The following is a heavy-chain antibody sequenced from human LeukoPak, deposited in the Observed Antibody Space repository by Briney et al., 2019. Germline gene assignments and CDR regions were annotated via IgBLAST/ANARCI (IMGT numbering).Heavy chain of an antibody. J-gene: IGHJ5*02. V-gene: IGHV6-1*01. Sequence: SQTLSLTCAISGDSVSSNSAAWNWIRQSPSRGLEWLGRTYYRSKWYNDYAVSVKSRITINPDTSKNQFSLQLNSVTPGDTAAYYCAREWTRYCSGGSCSNWFDPWGQGTLVTVSS. CDR2: TYYRSKWYN. CDR3: AREWTRYCSGGSCSNWFDP. CDR1: GDSVSSNSAA. D-gene: IGHD2-15*01.